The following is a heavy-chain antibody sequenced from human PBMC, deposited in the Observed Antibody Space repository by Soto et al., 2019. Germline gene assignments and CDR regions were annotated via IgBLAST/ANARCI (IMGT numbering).Heavy chain of an antibody. CDR3: ARDRNSGRDYAAHFQY. CDR1: GGTFSSYA. Sequence: SVKVSCKASGGTFSSYAISWVRQAPGQGLEWMGGIIPIFGTANYAQKFQGRVTITADESTSTGYMELSSLRSEDTAVYYCARDRNSGRDYAAHFQYWGQGTLVTVSS. J-gene: IGHJ1*01. D-gene: IGHD1-26*01. CDR2: IIPIFGTA. V-gene: IGHV1-69*13.